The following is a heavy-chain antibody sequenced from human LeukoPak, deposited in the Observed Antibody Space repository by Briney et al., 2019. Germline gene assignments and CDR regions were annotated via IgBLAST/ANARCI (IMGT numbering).Heavy chain of an antibody. J-gene: IGHJ5*02. CDR3: ASXXYYYXXSGYYP. D-gene: IGHD3-22*01. CDR2: INHSEST. V-gene: IGHV4-34*01. CDR1: GASFSGYY. Sequence: RTSENLSLTCAVYGASFSGYYRSWIRKPPGKGLEWIGEINHSESTNYNPSLKSRVTISVDTSKNQFSLKLSSVTAADTAVYHCASXXYYYXXSGYYPXGQXTXXXXSS.